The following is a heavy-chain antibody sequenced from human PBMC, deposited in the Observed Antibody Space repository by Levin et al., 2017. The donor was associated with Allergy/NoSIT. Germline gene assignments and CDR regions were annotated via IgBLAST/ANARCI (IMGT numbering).Heavy chain of an antibody. Sequence: PGGSLRLSCAASGFTVNSNYMNWVRQAPGKGLEWVSVIYSDGRTFYADSVKGRVTISRDNSKNTLYLQMNSLGVEATAVYYCARDQFLHGSASGGWLDSWGQGTLVTVSS. CDR2: IYSDGRT. CDR1: GFTVNSNY. CDR3: ARDQFLHGSASGGWLDS. J-gene: IGHJ5*01. V-gene: IGHV3-53*01. D-gene: IGHD3-10*01.